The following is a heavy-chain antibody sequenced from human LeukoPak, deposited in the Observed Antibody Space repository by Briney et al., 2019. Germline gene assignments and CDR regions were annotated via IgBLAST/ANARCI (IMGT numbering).Heavy chain of an antibody. CDR3: ARGPEGHYYYYYMDV. J-gene: IGHJ6*03. Sequence: GASVKVSCKASGDTFISYSISWVRQAPGQGLEWMGGIIPIFGTANHAQKFQGRVTITTDESTSTAYMELTSLRSEDTAVYYCARGPEGHYYYYYMDVWGKGTTVTVSS. D-gene: IGHD1-14*01. V-gene: IGHV1-69*05. CDR1: GDTFISYS. CDR2: IIPIFGTA.